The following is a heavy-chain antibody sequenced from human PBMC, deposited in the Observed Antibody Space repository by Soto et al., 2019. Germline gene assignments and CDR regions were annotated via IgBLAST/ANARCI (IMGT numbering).Heavy chain of an antibody. CDR1: GFSLSTSGVG. Sequence: ESGPALVNPTPTLTLTCTFSGFSLSTSGVGVGWIHQPPGKALEWLALIYSDDDTRYSPSLRSRLTITEDTSKNQVVFTMINMDPMDPATYYCAHTASDGYHFADFDYWGQGTLVTVSS. J-gene: IGHJ4*02. CDR3: AHTASDGYHFADFDY. CDR2: IYSDDDT. D-gene: IGHD5-12*01. V-gene: IGHV2-5*02.